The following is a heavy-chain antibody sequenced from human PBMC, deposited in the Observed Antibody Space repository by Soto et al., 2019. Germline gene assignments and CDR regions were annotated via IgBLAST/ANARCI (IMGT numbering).Heavy chain of an antibody. D-gene: IGHD6-6*01. CDR1: GFTFSSYA. CDR3: AKEGGSSWGYYGMDV. V-gene: IGHV3-23*01. CDR2: ISGSGGST. J-gene: IGHJ6*02. Sequence: GGSLRLSCAASGFTFSSYAMSWVRQAPGKGLEWVSAISGSGGSTYYADSVKGRFTISRDNSKNTLYLQMNSLRAEDTAVYSCAKEGGSSWGYYGMDVWGQGTTVTVSS.